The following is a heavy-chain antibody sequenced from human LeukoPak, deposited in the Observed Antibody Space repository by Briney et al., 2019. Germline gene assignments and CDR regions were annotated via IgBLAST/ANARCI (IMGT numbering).Heavy chain of an antibody. CDR2: INPNSGGT. D-gene: IGHD2-2*01. V-gene: IGHV1-2*02. CDR1: GYTFTGYY. J-gene: IGHJ5*02. CDR3: ARVRCSSTSCYEEEDWFDP. Sequence: ASVKVSCKASGYTFTGYYMHWVRQAPGQGLEWMGWINPNSGGTNYAQKFQGRVTMTRDTSISTAYMELSRLRSDDTAVYYCARVRCSSTSCYEEEDWFDPWGQGTLVTVSS.